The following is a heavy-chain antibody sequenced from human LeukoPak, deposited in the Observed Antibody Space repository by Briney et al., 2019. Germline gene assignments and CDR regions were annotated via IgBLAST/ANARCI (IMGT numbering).Heavy chain of an antibody. CDR3: ARVPKGDDFWSGYYKVSAGLYMDV. J-gene: IGHJ6*03. CDR2: ISSSSSYI. D-gene: IGHD3-3*01. V-gene: IGHV3-21*01. Sequence: GGSLRLSCAASGFTFSSYSMNWVRQAPGKGLEWVSSISSSSSYIYYADSVKGRFTISRDNAKNSLYLQMNSLRAEDTAVYYCARVPKGDDFWSGYYKVSAGLYMDVWGKGTTVTVSS. CDR1: GFTFSSYS.